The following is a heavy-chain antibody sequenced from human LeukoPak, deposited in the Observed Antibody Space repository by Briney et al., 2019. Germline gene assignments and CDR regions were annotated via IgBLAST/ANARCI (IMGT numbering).Heavy chain of an antibody. D-gene: IGHD3-16*02. Sequence: SETLSLTCTVSGDSISRFYWSWIRQPPGKGLEWIGDIYYSGSTDYNPSLKSRVTISVDRSKNQFSLKLSSVTAADTAVYYCARSPPITFGGVIVISNWFDPWGQGTLVTVSS. CDR1: GDSISRFY. CDR2: IYYSGST. CDR3: ARSPPITFGGVIVISNWFDP. J-gene: IGHJ5*02. V-gene: IGHV4-59*12.